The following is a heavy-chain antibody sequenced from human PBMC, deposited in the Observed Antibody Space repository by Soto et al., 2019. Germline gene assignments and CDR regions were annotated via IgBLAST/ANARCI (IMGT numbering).Heavy chain of an antibody. Sequence: ESGGVVVQPGGSLRLSCAASGFTFDDYTMHWVRQAPGKGLEWVSLISWDGGSTYYADSVKGRFTISRDNSKNSLYLQMNSLRTEDTALYYCAKARGYYYFPDYWGQGTLVTVSS. CDR3: AKARGYYYFPDY. D-gene: IGHD3-22*01. CDR2: ISWDGGST. V-gene: IGHV3-43*01. CDR1: GFTFDDYT. J-gene: IGHJ4*02.